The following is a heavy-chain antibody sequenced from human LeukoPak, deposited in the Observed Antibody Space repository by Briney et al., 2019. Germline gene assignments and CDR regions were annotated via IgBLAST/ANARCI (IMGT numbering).Heavy chain of an antibody. D-gene: IGHD1-26*01. CDR3: ARWTGSYDALDI. V-gene: IGHV3-21*01. CDR2: ISSSSSYI. Sequence: PGGSLRLSCAASRFTFSSHSMNWVRQAPGKGLEWASSISSSSSYIYYADSVKGRFTISRDNAKNSLFLQMNYLKAEDTAVYYCARWTGSYDALDIWGQGTMVTVSS. J-gene: IGHJ3*02. CDR1: RFTFSSHS.